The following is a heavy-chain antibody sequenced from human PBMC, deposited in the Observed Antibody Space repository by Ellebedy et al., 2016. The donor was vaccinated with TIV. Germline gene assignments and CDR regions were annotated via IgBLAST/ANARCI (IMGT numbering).Heavy chain of an antibody. CDR1: GFTFASYA. D-gene: IGHD2-2*01. V-gene: IGHV3-7*01. CDR3: VRGSCSSTSCPDY. CDR2: MNQDGSEK. J-gene: IGHJ4*02. Sequence: GESLKISXAASGFTFASYAMSWVRQAPGKGLEWVANMNQDGSEKYYVGSVKGRFTISRDNAKNSLYLQMDSLRAEDTAVYYCVRGSCSSTSCPDYWGQGTLVTVSS.